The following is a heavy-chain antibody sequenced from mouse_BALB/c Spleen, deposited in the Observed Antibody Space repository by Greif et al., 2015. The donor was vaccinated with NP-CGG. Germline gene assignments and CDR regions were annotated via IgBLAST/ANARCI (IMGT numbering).Heavy chain of an antibody. CDR2: INPSNGGT. D-gene: IGHD1-3*01. CDR1: GYTFTSYY. CDR3: TRKWDDGYFDY. J-gene: IGHJ2*02. Sequence: QVQLKESGAELVKPGASVKLSCKASGYTFTSYYMYWVKQRPGQGLEWIGEINPSNGGTNFNEKFKSKATLTVDKSSSTAYMQLSSLTSEDSAVYYCTRKWDDGYFDYWGQGTSLTVSS. V-gene: IGHV1S81*02.